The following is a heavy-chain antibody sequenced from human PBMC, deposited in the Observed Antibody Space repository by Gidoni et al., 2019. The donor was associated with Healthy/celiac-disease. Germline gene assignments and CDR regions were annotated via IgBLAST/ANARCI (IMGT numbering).Heavy chain of an antibody. CDR1: GGSLSSGSYY. D-gene: IGHD4-4*01. CDR2: IYTSGST. CDR3: ARARATVTREFDY. Sequence: TVSGGSLSSGSYYWRWIRQPAGKGLEWIGRIYTSGSTNYNPSLKSRVTISVDTSKNQFSLKLSSVTAADTAVDYCARARATVTREFDYWGQGTLVTVSS. J-gene: IGHJ4*02. V-gene: IGHV4-61*02.